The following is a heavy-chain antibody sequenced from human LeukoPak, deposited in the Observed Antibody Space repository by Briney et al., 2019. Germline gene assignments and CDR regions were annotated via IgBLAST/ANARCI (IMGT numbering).Heavy chain of an antibody. CDR1: GFTFSSYW. V-gene: IGHV3-7*01. CDR2: IKQDGSEK. Sequence: PGGSLGLSCAASGFTFSSYWMSWVRQAPGKGLEWVANIKQDGSEKYYVDSVKGRFTISRDNAENSVYLQMNSLRAEDTAVYYCTRDNGYCSGGTCLHYYMDVWGKGTTVTISS. D-gene: IGHD2-15*01. J-gene: IGHJ6*03. CDR3: TRDNGYCSGGTCLHYYMDV.